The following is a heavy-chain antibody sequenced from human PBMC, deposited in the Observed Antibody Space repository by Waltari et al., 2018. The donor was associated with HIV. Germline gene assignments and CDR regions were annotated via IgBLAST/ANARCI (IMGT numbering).Heavy chain of an antibody. CDR2: FYYSGST. J-gene: IGHJ6*02. V-gene: IGHV4-61*03. CDR3: ARERGGKYNYYYYGMDV. Sequence: QVQLQESGPGLVKPSETLSLTCSASGGSVTSGSYYWSWIRQPPGKGLEWIGYFYYSGSTNYNPSLKRRVTISLDTSKNNFSLRLSSVTAADTAVYYCARERGGKYNYYYYGMDVWGQGTTVTVSS. D-gene: IGHD1-20*01. CDR1: GGSVTSGSYY.